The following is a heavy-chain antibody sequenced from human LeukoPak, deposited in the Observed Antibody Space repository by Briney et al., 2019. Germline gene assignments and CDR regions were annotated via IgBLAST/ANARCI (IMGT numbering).Heavy chain of an antibody. CDR1: GFTFSHYW. CDR3: ARDQFDYGGISDYFDY. J-gene: IGHJ4*02. D-gene: IGHD4-23*01. Sequence: PGGSLRLSCAASGFTFSHYWMSWVRQAPGKGLEWVANIKQDGGEKNYVDSVKGRFTISRDNAKNSLYLQMNSLRAEDTAVYYCARDQFDYGGISDYFDYWGQGTLVTVSS. V-gene: IGHV3-7*01. CDR2: IKQDGGEK.